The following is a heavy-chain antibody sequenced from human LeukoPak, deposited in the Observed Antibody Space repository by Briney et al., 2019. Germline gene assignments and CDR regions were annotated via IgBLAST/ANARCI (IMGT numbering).Heavy chain of an antibody. CDR1: GYSFTSYA. CDR3: ARDLPHYYGSGSYYPFDY. D-gene: IGHD3-10*01. CDR2: INPNSGGT. J-gene: IGHJ4*02. Sequence: ASVKVSCKASGYSFTSYAMNWVRQAPGQGLEWMGWINPNSGGTNYAQKFQGRVTMTRDTSISTAYMELSRLRSDDTAVYYCARDLPHYYGSGSYYPFDYWGQGTLVTVSS. V-gene: IGHV1-2*02.